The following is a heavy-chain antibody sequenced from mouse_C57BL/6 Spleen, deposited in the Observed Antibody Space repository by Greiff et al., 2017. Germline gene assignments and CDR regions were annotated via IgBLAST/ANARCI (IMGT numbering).Heavy chain of an antibody. V-gene: IGHV5-4*03. J-gene: IGHJ3*01. Sequence: EVKLMESGGGLVKPGGSLKLSCAASGFTFSSYAMSWVRQTPEKRLEWVATISDGGSYTYYPDNVKGRFTISRDNAKNNLYLQMSHLKSEDTAMYYWASDWAWFAYWGQGTLVTVSA. CDR3: ASDWAWFAY. CDR2: ISDGGSYT. D-gene: IGHD4-1*01. CDR1: GFTFSSYA.